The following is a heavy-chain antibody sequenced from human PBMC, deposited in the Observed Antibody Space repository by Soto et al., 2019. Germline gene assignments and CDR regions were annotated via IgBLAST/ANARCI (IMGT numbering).Heavy chain of an antibody. V-gene: IGHV4-4*02. J-gene: IGHJ6*02. D-gene: IGHD3-10*01. CDR1: GGSISSSNW. CDR3: ARGSGRQVYNSYGMDV. Sequence: QVQLQESGPGLVKPSGTLSLTCAVSGGSISSSNWWSWVRQSPGKGLEWIGEIYHSGSTNYNPSLKGRGTISVAKPKTQFSLKLSSVTAADPAVYYCARGSGRQVYNSYGMDVWGQGTTVTVSS. CDR2: IYHSGST.